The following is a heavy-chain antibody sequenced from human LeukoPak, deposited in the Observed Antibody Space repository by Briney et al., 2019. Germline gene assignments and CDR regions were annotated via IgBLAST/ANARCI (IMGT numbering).Heavy chain of an antibody. Sequence: PGGSLRLSCAASGFTFTSYAMTWVRQAPGKGLEWVSDINGGGRDTFHADSVKGRFSISRDNSKNTLYLQINNARAEDTAVYYCVGRIVGEADYWGQGTLVTVSS. CDR3: VGRIVGEADY. D-gene: IGHD1-26*01. J-gene: IGHJ4*02. CDR1: GFTFTSYA. CDR2: INGGGRDT. V-gene: IGHV3-23*01.